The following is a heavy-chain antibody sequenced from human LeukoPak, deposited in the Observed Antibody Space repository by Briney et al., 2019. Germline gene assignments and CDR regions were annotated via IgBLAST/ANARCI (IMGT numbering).Heavy chain of an antibody. CDR2: INHNGNVN. CDR3: ARGGGLDV. D-gene: IGHD3-16*01. V-gene: IGHV3-7*03. CDR1: GFTFSSYW. J-gene: IGHJ6*02. Sequence: GGSLRLSCAASGFTFSSYWMNWARQAPGKGLEWLASINHNGNVNYYVDSVKGRFTISRDNAKNSLYLQMSNLRAEDTAVYFCARGGGLDVWGQGATVTVSS.